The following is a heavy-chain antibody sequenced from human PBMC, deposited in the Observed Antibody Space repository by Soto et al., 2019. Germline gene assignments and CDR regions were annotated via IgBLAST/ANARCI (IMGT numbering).Heavy chain of an antibody. CDR2: IYPRDSDT. CDR1: GYTLTNYW. CDR3: VSHSGKIESTLGPRRFDY. D-gene: IGHD6-13*01. J-gene: IGHJ4*02. V-gene: IGHV5-51*01. Sequence: GESLKISCDASGYTLTNYWIGWVRQMPGTVLEWIGIIYPRDSDTRYSPSFQDQVTMSVDKSIGTAYLQWSSLKASDTALYYCVSHSGKIESTLGPRRFDYWGPGXLVTVFS.